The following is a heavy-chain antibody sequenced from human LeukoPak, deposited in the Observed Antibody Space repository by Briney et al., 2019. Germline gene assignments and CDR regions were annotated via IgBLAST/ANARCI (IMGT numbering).Heavy chain of an antibody. CDR2: ISDDGSNK. CDR3: ARGIAVAGKGSWFDP. D-gene: IGHD6-19*01. J-gene: IGHJ5*02. Sequence: GGSLRLSCAASGFTLSIHAMHWVRQAPGKGLEWVAHISDDGSNKFYADSVKGRFTISRDNSNNTLYLQINILRTEDTAVYYCARGIAVAGKGSWFDPWGQGTLVTVSS. V-gene: IGHV3-30-3*01. CDR1: GFTLSIHA.